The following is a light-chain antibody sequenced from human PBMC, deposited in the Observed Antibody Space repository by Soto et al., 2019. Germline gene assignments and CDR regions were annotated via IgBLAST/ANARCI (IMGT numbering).Light chain of an antibody. CDR3: QQSYSTPRT. CDR2: AAS. V-gene: IGKV1-39*01. J-gene: IGKJ1*01. Sequence: DIQMTQSPSSLSASVGDRVTITCRASQSISSYLNWYQQKPGKAPKLLIYAASSLQSGVPSRFSGSGSVTDFTLNISSLQTEDFATYYGQQSYSTPRTFGPGTKVEIK. CDR1: QSISSY.